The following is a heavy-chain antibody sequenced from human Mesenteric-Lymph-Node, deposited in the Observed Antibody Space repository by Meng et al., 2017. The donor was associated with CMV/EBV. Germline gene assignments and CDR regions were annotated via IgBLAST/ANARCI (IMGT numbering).Heavy chain of an antibody. CDR3: ARIIAAAGTYFDY. Sequence: GESLKISCAASGFIVSTNYMSWVRQAPGKGLEWVSVIYSGDITYYADSVKGRFTISRDNSKNTLYLQMNSLRAEDTAVYYCARIIAAAGTYFDYWGQGTLVTVSS. J-gene: IGHJ4*02. D-gene: IGHD6-13*01. CDR1: GFIVSTNY. CDR2: IYSGDIT. V-gene: IGHV3-53*01.